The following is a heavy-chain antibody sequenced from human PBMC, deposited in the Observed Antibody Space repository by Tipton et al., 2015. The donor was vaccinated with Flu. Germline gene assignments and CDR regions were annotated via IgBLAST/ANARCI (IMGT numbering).Heavy chain of an antibody. Sequence: TLSLTCTISGHSISSYYWSWIRQPPGKGLEWIGYIYYSGSTNYNPSLKSRVTISVDTSKNQFSLKLSSVTAADTAVYYCARANYDILTGYPWGSVGWFDPWGQGTLVTVSS. J-gene: IGHJ5*02. CDR2: IYYSGST. CDR3: ARANYDILTGYPWGSVGWFDP. D-gene: IGHD3-9*01. CDR1: GHSISSYY. V-gene: IGHV4-59*01.